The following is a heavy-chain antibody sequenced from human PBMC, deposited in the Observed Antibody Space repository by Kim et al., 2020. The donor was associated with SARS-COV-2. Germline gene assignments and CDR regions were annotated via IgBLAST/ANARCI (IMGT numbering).Heavy chain of an antibody. J-gene: IGHJ1*01. CDR1: GGSFSGYY. V-gene: IGHV4-34*01. Sequence: SETLSLTCAVYGGSFSGYYWSWIRQPPGKGLEWIGEINHSGSTNYNPSLKSRVTISVDTSKNQFSLKLSSVTAADTAVYYCARAGKPFGGRAEYFQHWGQGTLLTVSS. CDR3: ARAGKPFGGRAEYFQH. CDR2: INHSGST. D-gene: IGHD3-16*01.